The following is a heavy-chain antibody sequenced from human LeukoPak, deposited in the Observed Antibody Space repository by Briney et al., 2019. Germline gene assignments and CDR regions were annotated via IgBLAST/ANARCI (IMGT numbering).Heavy chain of an antibody. J-gene: IGHJ4*02. D-gene: IGHD5-18*01. Sequence: GRSLRLPCAAPGFTFSNYGMHWVRQAPGKGLEWVAVISYDGSNKYYADSVKGRFTISRDNAKNTLYLQMNSLRAEDTAVYYCVEGQPGGTQLPSWAPSYFDYWGQ. CDR1: GFTFSNYG. V-gene: IGHV3-30*18. CDR2: ISYDGSNK. CDR3: VEGQPGGTQLPSWAPSYFDY.